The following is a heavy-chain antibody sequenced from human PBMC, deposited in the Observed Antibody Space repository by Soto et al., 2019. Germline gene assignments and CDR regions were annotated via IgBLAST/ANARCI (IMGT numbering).Heavy chain of an antibody. V-gene: IGHV1-69*13. J-gene: IGHJ4*02. Sequence: ASVKVSCKASGGTFSSYAISWVRQAPGQGLEWMGGIIPIFGTANYAQKFQGRVTITADESTSTAYMELSSLRSEDTAVYYCARDAAAGTYLPDYWGQGTLVTVSS. CDR2: IIPIFGTA. CDR3: ARDAAAGTYLPDY. D-gene: IGHD6-13*01. CDR1: GGTFSSYA.